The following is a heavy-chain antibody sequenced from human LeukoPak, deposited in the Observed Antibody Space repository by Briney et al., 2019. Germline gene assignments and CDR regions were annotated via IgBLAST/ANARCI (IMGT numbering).Heavy chain of an antibody. V-gene: IGHV3-30*02. CDR1: GFTFNTYW. CDR2: IRYDGSNK. D-gene: IGHD1-26*01. J-gene: IGHJ6*03. Sequence: GGSLRLSCAASGFTFNTYWMTWVRQAPGKGLEWVAFIRYDGSNKFYADSVKGRFTISRDNSKNTLYLQMNSLRAEDTAVYYCARDPYSGSYGNYYYYFMDVWGKGTTVTISS. CDR3: ARDPYSGSYGNYYYYFMDV.